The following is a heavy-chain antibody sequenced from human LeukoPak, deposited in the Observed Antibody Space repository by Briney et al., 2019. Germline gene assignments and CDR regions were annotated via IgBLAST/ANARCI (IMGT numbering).Heavy chain of an antibody. CDR2: IYYSGST. CDR3: ARLKAPRYYFDY. Sequence: PSETLSLTCTVSGGSISSYYWSWIRQPPGKGLEWIGYIYYSGSTNYNPSLKSRVTISVDTSKNQFSLKLSSVIAADTAVYYCARLKAPRYYFDYWGQGTLVTVSS. V-gene: IGHV4-59*08. CDR1: GGSISSYY. J-gene: IGHJ4*02.